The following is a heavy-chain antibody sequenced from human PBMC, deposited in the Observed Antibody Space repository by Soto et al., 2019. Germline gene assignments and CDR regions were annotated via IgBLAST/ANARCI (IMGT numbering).Heavy chain of an antibody. Sequence: EVQLVESGGGLVQPGRSLRLSCAASGFTFVDYAMHWVRQAPGKGLEWVSGISWNSSSIGYADSVKGRFTISRDNAKNSLYLQMNSLRAEDTALYYCAKDNSHYGDNFVFDYWGQGTLVTVSS. J-gene: IGHJ4*02. D-gene: IGHD4-17*01. CDR3: AKDNSHYGDNFVFDY. CDR2: ISWNSSSI. V-gene: IGHV3-9*01. CDR1: GFTFVDYA.